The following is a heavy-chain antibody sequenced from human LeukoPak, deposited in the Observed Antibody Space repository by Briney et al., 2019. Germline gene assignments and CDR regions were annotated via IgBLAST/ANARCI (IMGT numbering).Heavy chain of an antibody. Sequence: SETLSLTCTVSSGSISNYYWSWIRQPPGKGLEWIGYIYYSGSTNYNPSLNSRVNISVDTSKNQFSLKLSSVTAADTAVYYCARDRGDTAIDYYYYYYMDVWGKGTTVTVSS. CDR3: ARDRGDTAIDYYYYYYMDV. V-gene: IGHV4-59*12. J-gene: IGHJ6*03. CDR2: IYYSGST. CDR1: SGSISNYY. D-gene: IGHD5-18*01.